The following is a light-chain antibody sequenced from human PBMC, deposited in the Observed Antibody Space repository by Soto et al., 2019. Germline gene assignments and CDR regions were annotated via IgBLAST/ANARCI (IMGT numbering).Light chain of an antibody. CDR3: QQSYSTPWT. CDR1: QSISSY. CDR2: AAS. Sequence: QMTQSPSSLSASVGDRITITCRASQSISSYLNWYQQKPGKAPKLLIYAASSLQSGVPSRFSGSGSGTDFTLTISSLQPEDFATYYCQQSYSTPWTFGQGTKVDI. V-gene: IGKV1-39*01. J-gene: IGKJ1*01.